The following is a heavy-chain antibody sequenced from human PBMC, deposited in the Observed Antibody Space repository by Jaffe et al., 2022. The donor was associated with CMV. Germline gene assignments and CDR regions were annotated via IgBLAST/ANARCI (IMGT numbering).Heavy chain of an antibody. CDR3: ARVRGGRWLQSAVFDY. CDR2: IYSGGST. Sequence: EVQLVESGGGLIQPGGSLRLSCAASGFTVSSNYMSWVRQAPGKGLEWVSVIYSGGSTYYADSVKGRFTISRDNSKNTLYLQMNSLRAEDTAVYYCARVRGGRWLQSAVFDYWGQGTLVTVSS. V-gene: IGHV3-53*01. J-gene: IGHJ4*02. CDR1: GFTVSSNY. D-gene: IGHD4-4*01.